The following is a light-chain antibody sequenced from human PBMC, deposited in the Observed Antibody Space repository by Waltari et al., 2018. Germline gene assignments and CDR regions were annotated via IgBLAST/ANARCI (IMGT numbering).Light chain of an antibody. V-gene: IGLV1-40*01. J-gene: IGLJ2*01. CDR3: QSYDISLSSVV. Sequence: QSVLTQPPSVSGAPGQRVTISCPGSRSTIGAGLNVHWYQQLPGTAPKLLIYVNSNRPSGVPDRFSGSKSGTSASLAITGLQAEDEADYYCQSYDISLSSVVFGGGTTLTVL. CDR2: VNS. CDR1: RSTIGAGLN.